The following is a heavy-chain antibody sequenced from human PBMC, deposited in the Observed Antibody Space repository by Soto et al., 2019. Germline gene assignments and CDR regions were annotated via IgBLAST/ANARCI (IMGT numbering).Heavy chain of an antibody. CDR3: AKPPDYNWIDY. D-gene: IGHD3-10*01. CDR1: GFTFSSYT. Sequence: GGSLRLSCAASGFTFSSYTMSWVRQAPGKGLEWISAVSGSGSSTYYADSVKGRFTISRDNSKDTLYLQMNNLRAEDTAVYYCAKPPDYNWIDYWGQGTLVTVSS. V-gene: IGHV3-23*01. J-gene: IGHJ5*01. CDR2: VSGSGSST.